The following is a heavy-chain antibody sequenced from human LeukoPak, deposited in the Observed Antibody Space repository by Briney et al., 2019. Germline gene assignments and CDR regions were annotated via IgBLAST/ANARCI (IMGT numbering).Heavy chain of an antibody. CDR1: GLTFDDYG. J-gene: IGHJ4*02. CDR3: AREKYDSSGYYTDNYYFDY. Sequence: GGSLRLSCAASGLTFDDYGMNWVGQAPGKGVEGVSDINWNGGSIVYADSVKRLFTVSRDNAKNSLYLQMNSLRAEDTALYYCAREKYDSSGYYTDNYYFDYWGQGTLVTASS. V-gene: IGHV3-20*04. D-gene: IGHD3-22*01. CDR2: INWNGGSI.